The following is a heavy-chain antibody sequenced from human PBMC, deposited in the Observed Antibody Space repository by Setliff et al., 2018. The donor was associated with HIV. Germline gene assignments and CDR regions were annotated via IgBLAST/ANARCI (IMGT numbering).Heavy chain of an antibody. J-gene: IGHJ6*03. V-gene: IGHV1-69*05. CDR2: IIPIFGTP. CDR1: GGIFSRFA. Sequence: VASVKVSCKASGGIFSRFAFSWVRQAPGQGLEWMGGIIPIFGTPNYAQKFQGRVTITTDESTNTVYMELYSLTSEDTAIYHCASSAGAVPTTAPYGDYYYYFYMDVWGKGTTVTVSS. CDR3: ASSAGAVPTTAPYGDYYYYFYMDV. D-gene: IGHD1-1*01.